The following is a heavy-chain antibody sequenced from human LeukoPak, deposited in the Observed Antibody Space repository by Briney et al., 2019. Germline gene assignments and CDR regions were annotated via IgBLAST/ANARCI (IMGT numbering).Heavy chain of an antibody. CDR1: GGTFSSYA. CDR3: ARRLNYYDSSGYPSSSDY. CDR2: IIPIFGTA. V-gene: IGHV1-69*05. J-gene: IGHJ4*02. Sequence: SVKVSCKASGGTFSSYAISWVRQAPGQGLEWMGRIIPIFGTANYAQKFQGRVTITTDESTSTAYMELSSLRSKDTAVYYCARRLNYYDSSGYPSSSDYWGQGTLVTVSS. D-gene: IGHD3-22*01.